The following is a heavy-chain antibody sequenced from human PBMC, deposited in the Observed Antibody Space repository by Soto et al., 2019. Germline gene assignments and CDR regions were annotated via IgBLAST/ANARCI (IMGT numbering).Heavy chain of an antibody. CDR1: W. CDR3: ARQGGGVRGVIPYGMDV. V-gene: IGHV5-51*01. J-gene: IGHJ6*02. Sequence: WVGWGRQMPGKGLEWMGIIYPGDSDTRYSPSFQGQVTISADKSISTAYLQWSSLKASDTAMYYCARQGGGVRGVIPYGMDVWGQGTTVTVSS. D-gene: IGHD3-10*01. CDR2: IYPGDSDT.